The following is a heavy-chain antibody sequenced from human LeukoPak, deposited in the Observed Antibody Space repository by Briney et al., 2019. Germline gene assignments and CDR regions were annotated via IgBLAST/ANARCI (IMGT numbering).Heavy chain of an antibody. CDR1: GGSISSGSYY. D-gene: IGHD3-22*01. J-gene: IGHJ6*03. Sequence: SETLSLTCTVSGGSISSGSYYWRWIRQPPGKGLEWIGYIYYSGSTNYNPSLKSRVTISVDTSKNQFSLKLSSVTAADTAVYYCARVSLPGSHYDSSGYYYMDVWGKGTTVTISS. CDR2: IYYSGST. V-gene: IGHV4-61*01. CDR3: ARVSLPGSHYDSSGYYYMDV.